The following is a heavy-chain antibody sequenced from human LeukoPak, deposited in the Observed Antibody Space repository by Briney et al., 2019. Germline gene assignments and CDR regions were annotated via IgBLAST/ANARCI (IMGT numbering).Heavy chain of an antibody. Sequence: GGSLRLSCAASGFTFSNYEMNWVRQAPGKGLEWVSSISMSGCNIHYADSVKGRFIISRDNAKDSLYLQMNSLRAEDTAVYYCARDGTGYYYFGLDVWGKGTTVTVSS. CDR3: ARDGTGYYYFGLDV. CDR1: GFTFSNYE. CDR2: ISMSGCNI. J-gene: IGHJ6*04. D-gene: IGHD1-7*01. V-gene: IGHV3-48*03.